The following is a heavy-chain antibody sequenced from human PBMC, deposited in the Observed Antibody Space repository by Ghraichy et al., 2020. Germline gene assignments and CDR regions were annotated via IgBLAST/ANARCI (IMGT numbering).Heavy chain of an antibody. Sequence: SETLSLTCTVSGGSISSYYWSWIWQPPGKGLEWIGYIYYSGSTNYNPSLKSRVTISVDTSKNQFSLKLSSVTAADTAVYYCAKAGSGSYYLGNWFDPWGQGTLVTVSS. J-gene: IGHJ5*02. CDR3: AKAGSGSYYLGNWFDP. CDR2: IYYSGST. V-gene: IGHV4-59*01. CDR1: GGSISSYY. D-gene: IGHD1-26*01.